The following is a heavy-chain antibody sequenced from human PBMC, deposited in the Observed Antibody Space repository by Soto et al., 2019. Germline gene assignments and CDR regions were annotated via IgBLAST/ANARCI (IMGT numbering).Heavy chain of an antibody. D-gene: IGHD3-22*01. V-gene: IGHV4-34*01. CDR2: INHSGGT. CDR3: ARGSVDTVDSSGFYEY. J-gene: IGHJ4*02. CDR1: GGSFSAYY. Sequence: PSETLSLTCAVYGGSFSAYYWSWIRQPPGKGLEWIGEINHSGGTSYNPSLKSRVTIPVDTSKSQFSLKLTSVTAADRAVYYCARGSVDTVDSSGFYEYWGQATPVTVS.